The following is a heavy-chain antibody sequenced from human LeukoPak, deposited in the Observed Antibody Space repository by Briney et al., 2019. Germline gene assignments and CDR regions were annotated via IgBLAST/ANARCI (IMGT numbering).Heavy chain of an antibody. J-gene: IGHJ4*02. CDR2: INHSGST. CDR1: GGSFSGYY. D-gene: IGHD3-10*01. CDR3: ARGLWLNY. V-gene: IGHV4-34*01. Sequence: SETLSLTCAVYGGSFSGYYWSWIRQPPGKGLEWIGEINHSGSTNYNPSLKSRVTVSVDTSKNQFSLKLSSVTAADTAVYYCARGLWLNYWGQGTLVTVSS.